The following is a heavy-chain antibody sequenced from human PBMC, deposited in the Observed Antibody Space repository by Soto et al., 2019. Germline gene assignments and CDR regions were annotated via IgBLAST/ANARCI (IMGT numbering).Heavy chain of an antibody. CDR2: IRSSSSTI. V-gene: IGHV3-48*02. D-gene: IGHD3-22*01. CDR1: GFTFSNYS. Sequence: EVQLVESGGGLVQPGGSLRLSCAASGFTFSNYSMNWVRQAPGKGLEWVSYIRSSSSTIYYADSVKGRFTISRDNAKNSLYLQMNSLRDADTAVYYCARRGAYDSSGYYTTPWGQGTLVTVSP. CDR3: ARRGAYDSSGYYTTP. J-gene: IGHJ4*02.